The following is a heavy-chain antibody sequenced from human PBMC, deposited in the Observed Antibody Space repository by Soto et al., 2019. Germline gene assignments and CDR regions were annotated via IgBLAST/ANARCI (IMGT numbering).Heavy chain of an antibody. Sequence: VSCKASGYTFTSYAMHWVRQAPGQRLEWMGWINAGNGNTKYSQKFQGRVTITRDTSASTAYMELSSLRSEDKAVYYCARERIRVTLFDYWGQGTLVTVSS. CDR1: GYTFTSYA. J-gene: IGHJ4*02. CDR3: ARERIRVTLFDY. CDR2: INAGNGNT. D-gene: IGHD4-4*01. V-gene: IGHV1-3*01.